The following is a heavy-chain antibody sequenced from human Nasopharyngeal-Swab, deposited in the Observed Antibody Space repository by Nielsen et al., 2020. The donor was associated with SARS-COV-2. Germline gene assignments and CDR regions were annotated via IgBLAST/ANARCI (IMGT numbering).Heavy chain of an antibody. CDR3: VRDRGYYTFTD. Sequence: GESLKISCAASGFTFSSYAMSWVRQAPGKGLEWVSAISGSGGSTYYADSVKGRFTISRDNSKNTLYLQMNSLRAEDTAVYYCVRDRGYYTFTDWGQGTLVTVSS. CDR1: GFTFSSYA. D-gene: IGHD2/OR15-2a*01. CDR2: ISGSGGST. J-gene: IGHJ4*02. V-gene: IGHV3-23*01.